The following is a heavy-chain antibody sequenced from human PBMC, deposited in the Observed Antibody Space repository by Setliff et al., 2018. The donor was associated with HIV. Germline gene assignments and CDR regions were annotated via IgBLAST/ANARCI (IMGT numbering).Heavy chain of an antibody. D-gene: IGHD3-3*01. CDR2: ISSSGGTI. Sequence: GGSLRLSCAASGFIFSNYDMNWVRQTPGKGLEWVSYISSSGGTIYYADSVKGRFTISRDNAKKSLYLQMNSLRADGTAVYYCARAFSGYYFDYWGQGTLVTVSS. CDR3: ARAFSGYYFDY. J-gene: IGHJ4*02. CDR1: GFIFSNYD. V-gene: IGHV3-48*03.